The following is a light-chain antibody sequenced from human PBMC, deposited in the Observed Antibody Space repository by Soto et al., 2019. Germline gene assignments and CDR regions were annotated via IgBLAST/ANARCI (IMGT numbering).Light chain of an antibody. CDR1: ISNIGDNP. CDR3: AAWDDSLNAL. CDR2: IND. J-gene: IGLJ1*01. V-gene: IGLV1-44*01. Sequence: SLLTQPASASGTPGQRITISCSGSISNIGDNPVNWYQQLPGAAPKLLIYINDQRPSGVPDRFSGYKYGTSASLAISGLQPEDEADYYCAAWDDSLNALFGTRTKVTV.